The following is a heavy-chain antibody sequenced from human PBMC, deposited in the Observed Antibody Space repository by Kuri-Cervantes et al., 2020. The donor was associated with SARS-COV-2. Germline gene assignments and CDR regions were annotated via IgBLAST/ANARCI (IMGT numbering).Heavy chain of an antibody. CDR3: ATAFPIAAAGTDYYYGMDV. J-gene: IGHJ6*02. CDR2: IIPTFGTA. V-gene: IGHV1-69*13. D-gene: IGHD6-13*01. Sequence: SVKVSCKASGGTFSNYAISWVRQAPGQGLEWMGGIIPTFGTANYAQKFQGRVTITADESTSTAYMELSSLRSEDTAVYYCATAFPIAAAGTDYYYGMDVWGQGTTVTVSS. CDR1: GGTFSNYA.